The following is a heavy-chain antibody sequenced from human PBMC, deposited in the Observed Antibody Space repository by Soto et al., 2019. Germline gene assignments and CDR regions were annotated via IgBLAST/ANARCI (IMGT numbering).Heavy chain of an antibody. CDR1: GFTFSSYA. D-gene: IGHD4-17*01. CDR2: ISGSGGST. Sequence: EVQLLESGGGLVQPGGSLRLSCAASGFTFSSYAMSWVRQAPGKGLEWVSAISGSGGSTYYADSVKGRFTISRDNSKNTLYLQMNSLRAEDTGVYYCAKVPGMTPVTIFDYWGQGTLVTVSA. CDR3: AKVPGMTPVTIFDY. V-gene: IGHV3-23*01. J-gene: IGHJ4*02.